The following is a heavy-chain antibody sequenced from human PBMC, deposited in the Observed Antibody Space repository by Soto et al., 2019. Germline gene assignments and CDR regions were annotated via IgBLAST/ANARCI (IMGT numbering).Heavy chain of an antibody. D-gene: IGHD2-21*02. J-gene: IGHJ2*01. CDR2: IYYSGST. V-gene: IGHV4-31*03. CDR3: AITPKVVTPTDHYWYFDL. CDR1: GGSISSGGYY. Sequence: QVQLQESGPGLVKPSQTLSLTCTVSGGSISSGGYYWSWIRQHPGKGLEWIGYIYYSGSTYYNPSLKCRVTISVDTSKNQFSLKLSSVPAADTAVYYCAITPKVVTPTDHYWYFDLWGRGTLVTVSS.